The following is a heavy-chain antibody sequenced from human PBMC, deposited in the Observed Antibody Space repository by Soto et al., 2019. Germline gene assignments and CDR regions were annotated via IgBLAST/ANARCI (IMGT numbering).Heavy chain of an antibody. Sequence: GGSLRLSCAASGFTFSIFTIHWVRQAPGKGLEWVSSVNSDNAYIYYADSVRGRFTISRDNAKNSLSLQMNSLRADDTAVYYCARGFCSGGICYNGLDVWGQGTTVTVSS. D-gene: IGHD2-15*01. CDR2: VNSDNAYI. J-gene: IGHJ6*02. V-gene: IGHV3-21*01. CDR3: ARGFCSGGICYNGLDV. CDR1: GFTFSIFT.